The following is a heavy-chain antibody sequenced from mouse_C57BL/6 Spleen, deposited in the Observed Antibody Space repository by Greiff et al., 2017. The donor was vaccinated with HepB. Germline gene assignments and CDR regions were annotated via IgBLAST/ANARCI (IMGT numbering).Heavy chain of an antibody. CDR2: IDPANGNT. J-gene: IGHJ4*01. CDR1: GFNIKNTY. D-gene: IGHD1-1*01. CDR3: ARPIYYYGSSYVDYAMDY. Sequence: EVMLVESVAELVRPGASVKLSCTASGFNIKNTYMHWVKQRPEQGLEWIGRIDPANGNTKYAPKFQGKATITADTSSNTAYLQLSSLTSEDTAIYYCARPIYYYGSSYVDYAMDYWGQGTSVTVSS. V-gene: IGHV14-3*01.